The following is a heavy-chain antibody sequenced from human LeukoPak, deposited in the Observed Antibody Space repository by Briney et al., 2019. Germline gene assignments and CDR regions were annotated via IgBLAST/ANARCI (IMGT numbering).Heavy chain of an antibody. V-gene: IGHV3-9*01. D-gene: IGHD6-19*01. J-gene: IGHJ5*02. CDR1: GFTFSSYA. CDR2: ISWNSGSI. CDR3: AKDSVRWLVGEGWFDP. Sequence: GGSLRLSCAASGFTFSSYAMSWVRQAPGKGLEWVSGISWNSGSIGYADSVKGRFTISRDNAKNSLYLQMNSLRAEDTALYYCAKDSVRWLVGEGWFDPWGQGTLVTVSS.